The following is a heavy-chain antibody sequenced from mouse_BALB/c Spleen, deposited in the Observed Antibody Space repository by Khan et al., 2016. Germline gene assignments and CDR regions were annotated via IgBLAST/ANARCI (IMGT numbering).Heavy chain of an antibody. Sequence: EVQLQESGGGLVQPGGSLNLSCAASGFDFSRYWMSWARQAPGKGQEWIGEINPGSSTINYTPSLKDKFIISRDNAKNTLYLQMSKVRSEDTALYYCARRNYYAMDYWGQGTSVTVSS. J-gene: IGHJ4*01. V-gene: IGHV4-2*02. CDR1: GFDFSRYW. CDR2: INPGSSTI. CDR3: ARRNYYAMDY. D-gene: IGHD2-1*01.